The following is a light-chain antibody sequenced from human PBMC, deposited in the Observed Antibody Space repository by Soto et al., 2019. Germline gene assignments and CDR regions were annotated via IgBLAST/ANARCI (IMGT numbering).Light chain of an antibody. CDR1: QGISSY. V-gene: IGKV1-8*01. CDR3: QQYYTLTT. CDR2: AAS. J-gene: IGKJ3*01. Sequence: AIRMTQSPSSLSASTGDRVTITCRASQGISSYLAWYQQKPGKAPKLLIYAASTLQSGVPSRFSGSGSGTDFTLTISCLQSDDFATYYCQQYYTLTTFGPGTKVDI.